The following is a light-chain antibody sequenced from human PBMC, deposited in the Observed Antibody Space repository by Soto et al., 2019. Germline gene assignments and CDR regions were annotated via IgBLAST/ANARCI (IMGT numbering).Light chain of an antibody. V-gene: IGKV1-39*01. J-gene: IGKJ5*01. CDR3: QQSYSTPIT. Sequence: DIQMTQSPSSLSASVGDRVTITCRASQSISSYLNWYQQKPGKAPKLLIYAASSLQSGVPSRFSGSGSGTDFTLTISSLQPEDFANYYCQQSYSTPITVGQGTRLEIK. CDR2: AAS. CDR1: QSISSY.